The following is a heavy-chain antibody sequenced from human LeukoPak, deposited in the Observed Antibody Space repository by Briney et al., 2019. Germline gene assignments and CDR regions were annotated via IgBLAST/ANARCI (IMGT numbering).Heavy chain of an antibody. CDR2: IYSGGTT. CDR3: ARDFFPIVDSTWYEIGY. J-gene: IGHJ4*02. V-gene: IGHV3-53*05. D-gene: IGHD2-21*01. Sequence: GGSLRLSCAASGFTVSGNYMSWVRQAPGKGLEWVSLIYSGGTTYYADSVKGRFTISRDNSRNTLYLQMDSLRSEDTAVYYCARDFFPIVDSTWYEIGYWGQGTLVTVSS. CDR1: GFTVSGNY.